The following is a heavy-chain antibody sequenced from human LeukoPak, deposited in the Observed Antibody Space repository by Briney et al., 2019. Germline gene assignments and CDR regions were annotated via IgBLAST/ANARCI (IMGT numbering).Heavy chain of an antibody. CDR3: ARGPIRDYGGNSGDY. CDR1: GFTFSSYA. J-gene: IGHJ4*02. CDR2: ISSNGGST. V-gene: IGHV3-64*01. Sequence: GGSLRLSCAASGFTFSSYAMHWVRQAPGRGLEYVAAISSNGGSTYYANSVKGRFTISRDNSKNTLYLQMGSLRAEDMAVYYCARGPIRDYGGNSGDYWGQGTLVTVSS. D-gene: IGHD4-23*01.